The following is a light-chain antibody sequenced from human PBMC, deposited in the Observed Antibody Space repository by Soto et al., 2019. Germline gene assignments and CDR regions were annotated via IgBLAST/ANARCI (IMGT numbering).Light chain of an antibody. V-gene: IGLV1-47*01. CDR1: SSNIGSNY. Sequence: QSVLTQPPSASGTPGQRVTISFSGSSSNIGSNYVYWYQQLPGTAPKLLIYRNNQRPSGVPDRFSGSKSGTSASLAISGLRSEDEADYYCAAWDDSLSGWVFGGGTKGTVL. CDR2: RNN. CDR3: AAWDDSLSGWV. J-gene: IGLJ3*02.